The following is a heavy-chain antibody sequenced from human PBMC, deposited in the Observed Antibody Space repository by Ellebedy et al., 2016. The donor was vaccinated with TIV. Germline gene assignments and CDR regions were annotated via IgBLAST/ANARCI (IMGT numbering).Heavy chain of an antibody. CDR2: IYSVGTT. J-gene: IGHJ4*02. D-gene: IGHD6-19*01. CDR1: GFTVSNNY. Sequence: GGSLRLSCAVSGFTVSNNYMSWVRQAPGKGLEFVSIIYSVGTTYYADSVRGRFTISRDSSKNTLYLQMNSLRADDTAVYYCAARAVVAPRWGQGTLVTVSS. V-gene: IGHV3-53*01. CDR3: AARAVVAPR.